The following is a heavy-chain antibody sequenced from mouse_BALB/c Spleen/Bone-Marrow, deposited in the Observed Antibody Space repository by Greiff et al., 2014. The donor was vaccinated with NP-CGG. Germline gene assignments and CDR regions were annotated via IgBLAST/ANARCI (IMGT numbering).Heavy chain of an antibody. CDR1: GFNIKDTY. J-gene: IGHJ1*01. V-gene: IGHV14-3*02. Sequence: VQLKQSXAELVKPGASVKLSCTASGFNIKDTYLHWVKQRPEQGLEWIGRIDPANGNTKYDPKFQGKATITADTSSNTAYLQLSSLTSEDTAVYYCASYRYAWYFDVWGAGTTVTVSS. D-gene: IGHD2-14*01. CDR2: IDPANGNT. CDR3: ASYRYAWYFDV.